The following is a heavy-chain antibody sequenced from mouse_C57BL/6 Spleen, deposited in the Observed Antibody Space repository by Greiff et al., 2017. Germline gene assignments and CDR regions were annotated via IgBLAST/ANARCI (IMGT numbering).Heavy chain of an antibody. CDR3: ARSYYGSSPFAY. Sequence: VQLQQPGAELARPGASVKLSCKASGYTFTSYGISWVKQRTGQGLEWIGEIYPRSGNTYYNEKFKGKATLTADKSSSTAYMELRSLTSEDSAVYFCARSYYGSSPFAYWGQGTLVTVSA. CDR1: GYTFTSYG. V-gene: IGHV1-81*01. CDR2: IYPRSGNT. J-gene: IGHJ3*01. D-gene: IGHD1-1*01.